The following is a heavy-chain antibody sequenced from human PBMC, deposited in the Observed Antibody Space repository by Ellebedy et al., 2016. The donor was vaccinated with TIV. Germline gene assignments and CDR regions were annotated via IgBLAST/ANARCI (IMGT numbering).Heavy chain of an antibody. V-gene: IGHV3-7*04. CDR2: IKQDGSEK. J-gene: IGHJ4*02. CDR1: GFTFSSYW. CDR3: ARLLLWFGELLSPGDY. D-gene: IGHD3-10*01. Sequence: GESLKISCAASGFTFSSYWMSWVRQAPGKGLEWVANIKQDGSEKYYVDSVKGRFTISRDNAKNSLYLQMNSLRAEDTAVYYCARLLLWFGELLSPGDYWGQGTLVTVSS.